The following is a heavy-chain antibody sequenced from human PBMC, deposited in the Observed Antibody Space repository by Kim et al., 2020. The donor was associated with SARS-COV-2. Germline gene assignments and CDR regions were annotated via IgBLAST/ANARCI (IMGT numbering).Heavy chain of an antibody. Sequence: SETLSLTCAVYGGSFSGYYWSWIRQPPGKGLEWIGEINHSGSTNYNPSLKSRVTISVDTSKNQFSLKLSSVTAADTAVYYCARYYSSSWHTVAPVWGQGTTVTVSS. J-gene: IGHJ6*02. CDR1: GGSFSGYY. D-gene: IGHD6-13*01. CDR2: INHSGST. CDR3: ARYYSSSWHTVAPV. V-gene: IGHV4-34*01.